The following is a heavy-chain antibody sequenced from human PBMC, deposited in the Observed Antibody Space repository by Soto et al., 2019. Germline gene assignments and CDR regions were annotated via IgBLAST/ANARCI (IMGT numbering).Heavy chain of an antibody. CDR3: AHSRYCSGGSCYDPKRFDP. CDR1: GLSLSTSGVG. CDR2: IYWDDNK. V-gene: IGHV2-5*02. Sequence: QITLKESGPTLVKPTQTLTLTCTFSGLSLSTSGVGVGWIRQPSGKALQWLALIYWDDNKRYSQSLKSRLTIPNDTSKNQLVLTMTNMDPMDTSTFYCAHSRYCSGGSCYDPKRFDPWGQGTLVTVSS. D-gene: IGHD2-15*01. J-gene: IGHJ5*02.